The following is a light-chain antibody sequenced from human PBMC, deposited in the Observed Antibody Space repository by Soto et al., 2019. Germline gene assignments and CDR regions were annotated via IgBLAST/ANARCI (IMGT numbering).Light chain of an antibody. Sequence: QSVLTRPAPVAGSPGQSITIPCTGTSGDVGGYNLVSWYQQHPGKAPKLMIYEVTERPSGVSNRFSGSKSGNTASLTISGLQPDDEADYYCCSYAGNSEVFGTGTKVTVL. CDR3: CSYAGNSEV. CDR1: SGDVGGYNL. J-gene: IGLJ1*01. CDR2: EVT. V-gene: IGLV2-23*02.